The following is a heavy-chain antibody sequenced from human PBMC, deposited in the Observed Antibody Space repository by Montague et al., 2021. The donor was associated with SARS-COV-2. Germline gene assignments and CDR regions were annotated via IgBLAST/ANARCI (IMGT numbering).Heavy chain of an antibody. CDR3: AKDPHYDFWSGYYFDY. CDR2: IYSGGSST. V-gene: IGHV3-23*03. D-gene: IGHD3-3*01. CDR1: GFSFSSYA. J-gene: IGHJ4*02. Sequence: SRRFSCAASGFSFSSYAMSWVRQAPGKGLEWVSVIYSGGSSTYYADSVKGRFTISRDNSKNTLYLQMNSLRAEDTAVYYCAKDPHYDFWSGYYFDYWGQGTLVTVSS.